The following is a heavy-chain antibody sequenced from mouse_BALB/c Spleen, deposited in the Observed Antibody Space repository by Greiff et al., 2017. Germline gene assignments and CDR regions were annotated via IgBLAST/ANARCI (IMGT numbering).Heavy chain of an antibody. CDR1: GFNIKDTF. D-gene: IGHD4-1*01. Sequence: EVQLQQSGAELVKPGASVKLSCTASGFNIKDTFMHWVKQRPEQGLEWIGRIDPANGNTKYDPKFQGKATITADTSSNTAYLQLSSLTSEDTAVYYCARVWDGDAMDYWGQGTSVTVSS. J-gene: IGHJ4*01. CDR2: IDPANGNT. CDR3: ARVWDGDAMDY. V-gene: IGHV14-3*02.